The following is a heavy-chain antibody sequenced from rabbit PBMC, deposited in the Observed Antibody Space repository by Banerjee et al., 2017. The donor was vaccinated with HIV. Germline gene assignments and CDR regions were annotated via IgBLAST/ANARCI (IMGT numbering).Heavy chain of an antibody. D-gene: IGHD8-1*01. V-gene: IGHV1S45*01. CDR3: ARGYGGSSYYIDL. Sequence: QEQLEESGGGLVKPEGSLTLTCRASGFDFNNYYMCWVRQAPGKGLEWIACIHGGISGKTFYASWTKGRFTISRTSSTTVTLQMTSLTAADTATYFCARGYGGSSYYIDLWGPGTLVTVS. J-gene: IGHJ4*01. CDR1: GFDFNNYY. CDR2: IHGGISGKT.